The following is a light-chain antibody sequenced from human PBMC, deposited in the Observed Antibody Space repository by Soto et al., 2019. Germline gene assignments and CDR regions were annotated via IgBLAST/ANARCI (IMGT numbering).Light chain of an antibody. Sequence: ETVLTQSPGTVSLSPGERATLSCTTSQTVNSDYLAWYQQKPGQAPRLLIYGVFNRATGIPDRFSGSGSGTYFTLTISGLEPEDSVVYYCQHYDGSPRTFGQGTNLEI. J-gene: IGKJ2*01. CDR1: QTVNSDY. CDR3: QHYDGSPRT. V-gene: IGKV3-20*01. CDR2: GVF.